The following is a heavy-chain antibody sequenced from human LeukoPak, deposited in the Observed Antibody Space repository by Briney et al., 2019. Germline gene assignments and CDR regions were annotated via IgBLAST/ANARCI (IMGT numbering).Heavy chain of an antibody. J-gene: IGHJ4*02. Sequence: ASVKVSCKASGYTFTSYYMHWVRQAPGQGLEWMGWINPNSGGTNYAQKFQGRVTMTRDTSISTAYMELSRLRSDDTAVYYCARWGGVIAGGDYWGQGTLVTVSS. CDR2: INPNSGGT. D-gene: IGHD3-16*02. V-gene: IGHV1-2*02. CDR1: GYTFTSYY. CDR3: ARWGGVIAGGDY.